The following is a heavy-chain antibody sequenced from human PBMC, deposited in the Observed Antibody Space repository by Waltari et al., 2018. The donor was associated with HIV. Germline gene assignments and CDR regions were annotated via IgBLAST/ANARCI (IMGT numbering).Heavy chain of an antibody. CDR2: ISWHSTRI. CDR3: SRGPMYNWFDP. CDR1: GFKFGDYA. J-gene: IGHJ5*02. D-gene: IGHD3-10*02. Sequence: EVQLVESGGGLVQPGRSLRLSCTAPGFKFGDYAMHWVRQPPGKGLEWVSSISWHSTRITYADSVKGRFTISRDNAKKSLYLQMDSLRPEDTAFYYCSRGPMYNWFDPWGQGTLVTVSS. V-gene: IGHV3-9*01.